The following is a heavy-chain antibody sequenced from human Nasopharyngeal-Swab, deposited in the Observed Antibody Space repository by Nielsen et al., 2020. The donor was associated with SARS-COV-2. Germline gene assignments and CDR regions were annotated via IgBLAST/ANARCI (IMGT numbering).Heavy chain of an antibody. Sequence: GRSLRLSCAASGFTFSSYAMHWVRQAPGKGLEWVAVISYDGSNKYYADSVKGRFTISRDNSKNTLYLQMNSLRAEDTAVYYCARDRAYYYDSSGYYSDAFDIWGQGTMVTVSS. CDR1: GFTFSSYA. V-gene: IGHV3-30-3*01. J-gene: IGHJ3*02. D-gene: IGHD3-22*01. CDR3: ARDRAYYYDSSGYYSDAFDI. CDR2: ISYDGSNK.